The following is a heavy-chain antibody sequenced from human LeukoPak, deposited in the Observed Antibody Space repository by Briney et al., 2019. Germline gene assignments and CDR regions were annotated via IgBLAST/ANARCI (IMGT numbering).Heavy chain of an antibody. V-gene: IGHV1-46*01. CDR3: ARDDSGYDSSGYSDYFDY. J-gene: IGHJ4*02. D-gene: IGHD3-22*01. CDR2: INPSGGST. Sequence: ASVKVSCTASGYTFTSYYMHWVRQAPGQGLEWMGIINPSGGSTSYAQKFQGRVTMTRDTSTSTVYMELSSLRSEDTAVYYCARDDSGYDSSGYSDYFDYWGQGTLVTVSS. CDR1: GYTFTSYY.